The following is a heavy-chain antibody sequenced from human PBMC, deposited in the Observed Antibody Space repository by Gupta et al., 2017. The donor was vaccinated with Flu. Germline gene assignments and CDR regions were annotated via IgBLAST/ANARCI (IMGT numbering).Heavy chain of an antibody. D-gene: IGHD5-18*01. CDR1: GGSISSGSYY. CDR3: ARQSGDSYGGELDY. J-gene: IGHJ4*02. CDR2: IYTSGST. Sequence: QVQLQESGPGLVKPSQTLSLTCTVSGGSISSGSYYWSWIRQPAGKGLEWIGRIYTSGSTNYNPSLKSRVTISVDTSKNQFSLKLSSVTAADTAVYYCARQSGDSYGGELDYGGQGTLVTVSS. V-gene: IGHV4-61*02.